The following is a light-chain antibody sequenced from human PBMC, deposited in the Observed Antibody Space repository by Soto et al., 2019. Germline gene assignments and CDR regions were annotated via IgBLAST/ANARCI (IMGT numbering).Light chain of an antibody. CDR1: SSDVGGYIY. J-gene: IGLJ1*01. V-gene: IGLV2-14*01. Sequence: QSVLTQPASVSGSPGQSITISCTGTSSDVGGYIYVSWYQQHPGKAPKLMIYDVTSRPSGVSYRFSGSKSGNTASLTISGLQAEDEADYYCQSYENSRTGFYVFGTGPKVTVL. CDR2: DVT. CDR3: QSYENSRTGFYV.